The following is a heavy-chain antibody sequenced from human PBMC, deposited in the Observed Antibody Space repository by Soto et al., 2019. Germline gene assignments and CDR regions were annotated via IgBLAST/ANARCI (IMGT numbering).Heavy chain of an antibody. Sequence: PSETLSLTCTVSGGSISSYYLSWIRQPPGKGLEWIVYIYYSGSTNYNPSLKSRVTISVDTSKNQFSLKLSSVTAADTAVYYCARNGPFDGSYDFWSGTDRWFDPWGQGTLVTVSS. CDR1: GGSISSYY. CDR2: IYYSGST. CDR3: ARNGPFDGSYDFWSGTDRWFDP. D-gene: IGHD3-3*01. V-gene: IGHV4-59*01. J-gene: IGHJ5*02.